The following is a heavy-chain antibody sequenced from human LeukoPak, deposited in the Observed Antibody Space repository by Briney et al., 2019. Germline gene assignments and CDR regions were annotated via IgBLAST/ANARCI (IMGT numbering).Heavy chain of an antibody. CDR1: GFTFSSYG. CDR2: IRYDGSNK. Sequence: GGSLRLSCAASGFTFSSYGVHWVRQAPGKGLEGVAFIRYDGSNKYYADSVKGRFTISRDNSQNTLYLQMNSLRAEDTAVYYCAKDRAGYCSSTSCRDAFDIWGQGTMVTVSS. CDR3: AKDRAGYCSSTSCRDAFDI. D-gene: IGHD2-2*01. V-gene: IGHV3-30*02. J-gene: IGHJ3*02.